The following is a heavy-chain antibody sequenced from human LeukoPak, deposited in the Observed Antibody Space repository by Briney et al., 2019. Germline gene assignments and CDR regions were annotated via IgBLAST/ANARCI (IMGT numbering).Heavy chain of an antibody. Sequence: SVKVSCKASGGTFSSYAISWVRQAPGQGLEWMGGIIPIFGTANYAQKFQGRVTITADKSTSTAYMELSSLRSEDTAVYYCARVSIGRDGSYYYYSMDVWGQGTTVTVSS. D-gene: IGHD1-26*01. CDR2: IIPIFGTA. CDR3: ARVSIGRDGSYYYYSMDV. J-gene: IGHJ6*02. V-gene: IGHV1-69*06. CDR1: GGTFSSYA.